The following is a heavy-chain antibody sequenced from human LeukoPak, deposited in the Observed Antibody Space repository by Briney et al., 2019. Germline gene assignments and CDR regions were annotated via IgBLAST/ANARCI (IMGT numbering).Heavy chain of an antibody. Sequence: SETLSLTCTVSGGSISSSSYYWGWIRQPPGKGLEWIGSIYYSGSTYYNPSLKSRVTISVDTSKNQFSLKLSSVTAADTAVYYCARPKSPIVVVPAAKRPIGWYFDLWGRGTLVTVSS. J-gene: IGHJ2*01. CDR3: ARPKSPIVVVPAAKRPIGWYFDL. CDR1: GGSISSSSYY. V-gene: IGHV4-39*01. D-gene: IGHD2-2*01. CDR2: IYYSGST.